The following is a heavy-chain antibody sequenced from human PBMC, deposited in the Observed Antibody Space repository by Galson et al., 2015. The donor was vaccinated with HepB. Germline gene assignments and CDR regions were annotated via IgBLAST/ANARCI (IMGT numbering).Heavy chain of an antibody. V-gene: IGHV7-4-1*02. D-gene: IGHD3-22*01. CDR3: ARDYYDSRSDY. Sequence: SCKASGYTFTSFAINWVRQAPGQGLEWMGRINTNTGNPVFAQGFTGRFVFSLDTSVSTAYLQISSLKAEDTAVYYCARDYYDSRSDYWGQGTLVTVSS. J-gene: IGHJ4*02. CDR2: INTNTGNP. CDR1: GYTFTSFA.